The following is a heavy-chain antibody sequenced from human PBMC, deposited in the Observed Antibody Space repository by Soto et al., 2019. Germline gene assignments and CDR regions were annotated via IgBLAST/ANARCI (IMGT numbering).Heavy chain of an antibody. CDR2: ISFDGSKK. J-gene: IGHJ4*02. CDR1: GFPFSSYG. D-gene: IGHD6-13*01. V-gene: IGHV3-30*03. CDR3: ARCMGSSWIGVIDY. Sequence: GRSLSLFFAASGFPFSSYGMQWVSQAAGKGLGWVAVISFDGSKKYYADSVKGRFTMSRDNSKNRLFIQMNSLRAEDTAIYYCARCMGSSWIGVIDYWGQGTLVSVSS.